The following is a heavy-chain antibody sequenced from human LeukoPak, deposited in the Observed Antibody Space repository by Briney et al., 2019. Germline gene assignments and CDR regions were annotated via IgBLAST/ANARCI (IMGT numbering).Heavy chain of an antibody. J-gene: IGHJ6*03. D-gene: IGHD2-8*01. V-gene: IGHV3-30*02. CDR1: GFTFSNYG. Sequence: SGGSLRLSRAASGFTFSNYGMHWVRQAPGKGLEWVAYIQNDGSNEQYADSVKGRFSISRDSSKNILYLQMNSLRAEDTAVYYCAKDRCSNGIGCYYYYMDVWGKGTTVTISS. CDR3: AKDRCSNGIGCYYYYMDV. CDR2: IQNDGSNE.